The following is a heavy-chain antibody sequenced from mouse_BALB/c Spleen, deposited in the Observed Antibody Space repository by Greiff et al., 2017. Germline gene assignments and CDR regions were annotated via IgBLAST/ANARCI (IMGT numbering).Heavy chain of an antibody. CDR1: GFTFTDYY. CDR2: IRNKANGYTT. CDR3: ARGIRYYAMDY. J-gene: IGHJ4*01. Sequence: EVMLVESGGGLVQPGGSLRLSCATSGFTFTDYYMSWVRQPPGKALEWLGFIRNKANGYTTEYSASVKGRFTISRDNSQSILYLQMNTLRAEDSATYYCARGIRYYAMDYWGQGTSVTVSS. D-gene: IGHD2-4*01. V-gene: IGHV7-3*02.